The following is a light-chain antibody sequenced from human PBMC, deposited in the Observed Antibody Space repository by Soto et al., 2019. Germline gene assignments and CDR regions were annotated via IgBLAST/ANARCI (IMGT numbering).Light chain of an antibody. CDR3: QQSYGTPR. V-gene: IGKV1-39*01. J-gene: IGKJ1*01. Sequence: DIQMTQSPSSLSAYVGDRVTITCRASQSISNYLNWYQQNPGKAPKLLIYAASSLQSGVPSRFSGSGSGTHFTLTISSLQPEDFATYYCQQSYGTPRFGQGTKVEVK. CDR2: AAS. CDR1: QSISNY.